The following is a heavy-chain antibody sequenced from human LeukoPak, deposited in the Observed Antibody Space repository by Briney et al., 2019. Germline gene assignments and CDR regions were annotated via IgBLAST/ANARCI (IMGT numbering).Heavy chain of an antibody. CDR3: ARDDSYYYDSSGSEAFDI. Sequence: GASVTVSFKSSGYTFTGYYMDWVLQAPGQGLEWMGWINPNSGGTNYAQKFQGRVTMTRDTSISTAYMELSRLRSDDTAVYYCARDDSYYYDSSGSEAFDIWGQGTMVTVSS. CDR1: GYTFTGYY. D-gene: IGHD3-22*01. V-gene: IGHV1-2*02. CDR2: INPNSGGT. J-gene: IGHJ3*02.